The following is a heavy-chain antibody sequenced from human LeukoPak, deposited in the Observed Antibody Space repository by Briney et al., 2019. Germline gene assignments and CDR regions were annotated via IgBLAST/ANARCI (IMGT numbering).Heavy chain of an antibody. CDR1: GGSFNGPY. V-gene: IGHV4-34*01. CDR2: INHWGST. Sequence: PSETLSLTCAVYGGSFNGPYWTWIRQVPGTGLEWIGEINHWGSTNYNPSLKSRVTISIHSSKNQFSLMLNSVTAADTAIYYCARHRRKYTREYHFDSWGQGILVSVSS. CDR3: ARHRRKYTREYHFDS. D-gene: IGHD6-6*01. J-gene: IGHJ4*02.